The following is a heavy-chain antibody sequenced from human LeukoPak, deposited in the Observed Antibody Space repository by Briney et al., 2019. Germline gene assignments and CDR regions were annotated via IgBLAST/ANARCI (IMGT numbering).Heavy chain of an antibody. V-gene: IGHV1-2*02. Sequence: ASVKVSCKASGYTFTGYYMHWVRQAPGQGLEWMGWINPNSGGANYAQKFQGRVTMTRDTTISTAYLELSRLTSDDTAVYYCARAGLHFGWLSTFRSSGWNNYYFDYWGQGTLVSVSS. J-gene: IGHJ4*02. D-gene: IGHD3-9*01. CDR3: ARAGLHFGWLSTFRSSGWNNYYFDY. CDR2: INPNSGGA. CDR1: GYTFTGYY.